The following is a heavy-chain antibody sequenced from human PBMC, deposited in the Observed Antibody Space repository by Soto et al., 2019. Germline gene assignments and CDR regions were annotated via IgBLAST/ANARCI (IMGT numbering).Heavy chain of an antibody. CDR1: GYMFTING. CDR3: ARDKDWDLDN. J-gene: IGHJ4*02. CDR2: ISTNSGNT. D-gene: IGHD3-9*01. Sequence: QVQVVQSGSEVKKPGASVKVSCKTSGYMFTINGISWVRQVPGQGLEWMGWISTNSGNTKFAQNFKDRVTRNTDTSTSKAYMELRSLRSDDTAIYYCARDKDWDLDNWGQGTLVNVSS. V-gene: IGHV1-18*01.